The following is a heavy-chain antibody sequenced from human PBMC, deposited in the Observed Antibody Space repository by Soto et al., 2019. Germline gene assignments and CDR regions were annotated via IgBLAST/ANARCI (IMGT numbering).Heavy chain of an antibody. D-gene: IGHD1-26*01. CDR1: GFTFNSYG. J-gene: IGHJ6*02. CDR2: ISYDSTKT. Sequence: QVQLVESGGGVVQPGRSLRLSCAASGFTFNSYGMNWVRQGPGHGLEWVAFISYDSTKTYYADSVKGRFTISRDNSNSALYVQMNSLTGEDTAVYYCARTRSAWSDFHYYSLDVGGQGTTVTVSS. CDR3: ARTRSAWSDFHYYSLDV. V-gene: IGHV3-30*03.